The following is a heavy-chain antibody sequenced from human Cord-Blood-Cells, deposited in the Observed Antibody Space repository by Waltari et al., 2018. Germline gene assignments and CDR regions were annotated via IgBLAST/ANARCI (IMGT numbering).Heavy chain of an antibody. V-gene: IGHV1-69*01. Sequence: QVQLVQSGAEVKKPGSSVKVSCKASGGTFSSYAISWVRQAPGQGLEWMGGIIPIFGTANYAQKFQGRVTITADESTSTAYMELSSLRSEDTAVYYCARDDPTVTTVILNAFDIWGQGTMVTVSS. CDR2: IIPIFGTA. J-gene: IGHJ3*02. D-gene: IGHD4-4*01. CDR3: ARDDPTVTTVILNAFDI. CDR1: GGTFSSYA.